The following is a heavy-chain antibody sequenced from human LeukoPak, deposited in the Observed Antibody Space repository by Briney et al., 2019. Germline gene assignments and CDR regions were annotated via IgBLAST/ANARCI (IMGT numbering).Heavy chain of an antibody. D-gene: IGHD4-11*01. V-gene: IGHV3-20*04. CDR3: ARPHSNYYYYYMDV. Sequence: GGSLRLSCAASGFTFDDYGMSWVRQAPGKGLEWVSGINWNGGSTGYADSVKGRFTIPRDNAKNSLYLQMNSLRAEDTALYYCARPHSNYYYYYMDVWGKGTTVTVSS. CDR2: INWNGGST. CDR1: GFTFDDYG. J-gene: IGHJ6*03.